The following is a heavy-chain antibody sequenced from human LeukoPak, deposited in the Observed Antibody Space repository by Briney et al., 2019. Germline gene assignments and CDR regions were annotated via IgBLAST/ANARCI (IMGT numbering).Heavy chain of an antibody. CDR3: ARGALTMPYDY. J-gene: IGHJ4*02. Sequence: SENLSLTCTVSGGSISSYYWSWIRQPPGKGLEWLGYMYHGGSTDYNPSLKSRVTILVDTSKNQFSLKLSSVTAADTAVYYCARGALTMPYDYWGQGTLVNVSS. D-gene: IGHD2-2*01. V-gene: IGHV4-59*01. CDR1: GGSISSYY. CDR2: MYHGGST.